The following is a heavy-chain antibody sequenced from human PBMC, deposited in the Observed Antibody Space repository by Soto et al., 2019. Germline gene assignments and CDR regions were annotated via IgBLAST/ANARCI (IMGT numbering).Heavy chain of an antibody. V-gene: IGHV4-34*01. Sequence: SETLSITCAVYGGSFSAYYWRWIRQPPGNGLDWTREINHSGSTNYNPSLKSRVTISVDTSKNQFSLKLSSVTAADTAVYYCARGRKGITIFGVATPPYYYHYGMDVWGQGTTVTVSS. CDR3: ARGRKGITIFGVATPPYYYHYGMDV. J-gene: IGHJ6*01. D-gene: IGHD3-3*01. CDR1: GGSFSAYY. CDR2: INHSGST.